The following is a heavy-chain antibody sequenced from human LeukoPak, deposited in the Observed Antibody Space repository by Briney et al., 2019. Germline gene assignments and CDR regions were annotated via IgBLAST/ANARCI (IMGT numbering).Heavy chain of an antibody. J-gene: IGHJ5*02. CDR1: GYTFTGYY. CDR3: ASGSSSSRGAWFDP. V-gene: IGHV1-2*02. Sequence: ASVKVSCKASGYTFTGYYMHWVRQAPGQGLEWMGWINPNSGGTNYAQKFQGRVTMTRDTSISTAYMERSRLRSDDTAVYYCASGSSSSRGAWFDPWGQGTLVTVSS. CDR2: INPNSGGT. D-gene: IGHD6-6*01.